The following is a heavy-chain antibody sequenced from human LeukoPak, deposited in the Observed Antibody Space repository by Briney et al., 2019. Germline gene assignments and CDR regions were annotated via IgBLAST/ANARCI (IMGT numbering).Heavy chain of an antibody. CDR3: ARGGDIIGFGEPTYFDL. CDR1: GFTFSSYD. Sequence: QPGGSLRLSCAASGFTFSSYDVHWVRQATGKGLEWVSAFGTAGDTYYPGSVKGRFTISRENAKNSLYLQMNSLRAGDTAVYYCARGGDIIGFGEPTYFDLWGRGTLVTVSS. V-gene: IGHV3-13*01. D-gene: IGHD3-10*01. CDR2: FGTAGDT. J-gene: IGHJ2*01.